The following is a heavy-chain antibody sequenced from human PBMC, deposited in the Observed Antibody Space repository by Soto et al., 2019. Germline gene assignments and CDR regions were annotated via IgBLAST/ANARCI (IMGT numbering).Heavy chain of an antibody. Sequence: GGSLRLSCAVSGFTFSNYFMTWVHQAPGKGLEWVANINQDGSEKSHADSVKGRFTISRDNAKNSLYLQMNSLRAEDTAVYYCAKTSPFDYWGQGTLVTVSS. CDR1: GFTFSNYF. V-gene: IGHV3-7*01. CDR3: AKTSPFDY. CDR2: INQDGSEK. J-gene: IGHJ4*02.